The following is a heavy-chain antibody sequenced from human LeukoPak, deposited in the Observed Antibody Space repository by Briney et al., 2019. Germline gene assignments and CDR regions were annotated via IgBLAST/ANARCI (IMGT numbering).Heavy chain of an antibody. CDR1: GFTFSTYG. CDR3: ARDPLRWLQNKYYYYYMDV. V-gene: IGHV3-48*02. CDR2: ISSSSRTI. Sequence: PGGSLRLSCAASGFTFSTYGMNWVRQAPGKGLEWVSYISSSSRTIYYADSVKGRFTISRDNAKNSLYLQMNSLRDEDTAVYYCARDPLRWLQNKYYYYYMDVWGKGTTVTVSS. J-gene: IGHJ6*03. D-gene: IGHD5-24*01.